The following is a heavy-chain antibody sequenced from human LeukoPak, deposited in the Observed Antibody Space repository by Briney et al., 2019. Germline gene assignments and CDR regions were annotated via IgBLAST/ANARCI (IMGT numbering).Heavy chain of an antibody. CDR1: GFTFDDYA. J-gene: IGHJ6*03. CDR2: ISWNSGSI. CDR3: AKAESGYYWYYYMDV. V-gene: IGHV3-9*01. Sequence: GGSLRLSCAASGFTFDDYAMHWVRQAPGKGLEWVSGISWNSGSIGYADSVKGRFTISRDNAKNSLYLQMNSLRAEDTAVYYCAKAESGYYWYYYMDVWGKGTTVTISS. D-gene: IGHD3-3*01.